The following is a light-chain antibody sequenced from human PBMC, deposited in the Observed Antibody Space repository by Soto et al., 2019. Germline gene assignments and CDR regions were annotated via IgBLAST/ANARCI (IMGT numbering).Light chain of an antibody. CDR3: QQRSNWPST. J-gene: IGKJ2*01. V-gene: IGKV3-11*01. CDR1: QSVSRD. CDR2: DVS. Sequence: EIVLTQSPATLSLFPGERATLSCRASQSVSRDLAWYQQKPGQAPRLLIYDVSNRATGIPARFSGSGSGTDFTLTISSLEPEDFAVYYCQQRSNWPSTFGQGTKVEIK.